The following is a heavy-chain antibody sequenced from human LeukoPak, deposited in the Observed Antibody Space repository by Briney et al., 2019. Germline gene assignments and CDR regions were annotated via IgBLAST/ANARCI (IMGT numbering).Heavy chain of an antibody. V-gene: IGHV5-51*01. J-gene: IGHJ4*02. CDR2: IYPGDSDT. D-gene: IGHD3-10*01. Sequence: GESLKISCKGSGYSFTSYWIGWVRQMPGKGLEWMGIIYPGDSDTRYSPSFQGQVTISADKSISTAYLQWSSLKASDTAMYYCARGTVRWLGPGDFDYWGQGTLVTVSS. CDR3: ARGTVRWLGPGDFDY. CDR1: GYSFTSYW.